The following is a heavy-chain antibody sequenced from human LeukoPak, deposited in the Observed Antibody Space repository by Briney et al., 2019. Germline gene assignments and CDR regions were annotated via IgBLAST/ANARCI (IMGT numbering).Heavy chain of an antibody. Sequence: PSETLSLTCAVYGGSFSGYYWSWIRQPPGKGLEWIGEINHSGSTNYNPSLKSRVTISVDTSKNQFSLKLSSVTAADTAVYYCARGSSSSWDTNWFDPWGQGTLVTVSS. V-gene: IGHV4-34*01. J-gene: IGHJ5*02. D-gene: IGHD6-13*01. CDR2: INHSGST. CDR3: ARGSSSSWDTNWFDP. CDR1: GGSFSGYY.